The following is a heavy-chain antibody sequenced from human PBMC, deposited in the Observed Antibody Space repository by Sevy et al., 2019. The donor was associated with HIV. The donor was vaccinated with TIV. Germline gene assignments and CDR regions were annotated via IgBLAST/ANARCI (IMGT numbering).Heavy chain of an antibody. J-gene: IGHJ4*02. CDR2: IKQDGSEK. Sequence: GGSLRLSCAASGFTFSSYWMSWVRQAPGKGLEWVANIKQDGSEKYYVDSVKGRFTISRDNAKNSLYLIMNSLIAEDTAVYYCARLAVHCGGDCYSQFAYFDYWGQGTLVTVSS. V-gene: IGHV3-7*01. CDR1: GFTFSSYW. D-gene: IGHD2-21*02. CDR3: ARLAVHCGGDCYSQFAYFDY.